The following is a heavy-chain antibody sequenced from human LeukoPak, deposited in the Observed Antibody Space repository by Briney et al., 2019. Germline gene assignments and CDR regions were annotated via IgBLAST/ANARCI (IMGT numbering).Heavy chain of an antibody. CDR2: IYSGGST. D-gene: IGHD4-17*01. Sequence: AGGSLRLSCAASGFTVSSNYMSWVRQAPGKGLEWVSVIYSGGSTYYADSVKGRFTISRDNSKNTLYLQMNSLRAEDTAVYYCARTPTGLRFDYWGQGTLVTVSS. V-gene: IGHV3-66*01. J-gene: IGHJ4*02. CDR3: ARTPTGLRFDY. CDR1: GFTVSSNY.